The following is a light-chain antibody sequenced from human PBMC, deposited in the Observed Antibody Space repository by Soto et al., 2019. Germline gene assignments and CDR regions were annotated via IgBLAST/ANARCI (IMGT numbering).Light chain of an antibody. CDR3: AAWDDSLEVV. V-gene: IGLV2-23*01. CDR1: SSDVGNYNL. CDR2: EGS. J-gene: IGLJ2*01. Sequence: QSALTQPASVSGSPGQSITISCTGTSSDVGNYNLVSWYQQHPGKAPKLMIYEGSKRPSGVSNRFSGAKSGNTASLTISGLQAEDEADYYCAAWDDSLEVVFGGGTKVTVL.